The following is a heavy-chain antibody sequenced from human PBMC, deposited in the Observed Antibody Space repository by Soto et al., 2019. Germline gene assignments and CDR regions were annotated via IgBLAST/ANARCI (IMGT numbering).Heavy chain of an antibody. CDR2: IIPILGIA. Sequence: QVQLVQSGAAVKKPGSSVKVSCKASGGTFSSYTISWVRQAPGQGLEWMGRIIPILGIANYAQKFQGRVTITADKSTSTAYMELSSLRSEDTAVDDCARVFMEYYFDYWGQGTLVTVSS. CDR3: ARVFMEYYFDY. J-gene: IGHJ4*02. CDR1: GGTFSSYT. V-gene: IGHV1-69*02. D-gene: IGHD3-3*01.